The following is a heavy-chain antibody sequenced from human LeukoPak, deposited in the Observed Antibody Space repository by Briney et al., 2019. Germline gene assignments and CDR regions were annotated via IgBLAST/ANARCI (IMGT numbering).Heavy chain of an antibody. CDR1: GFTFSSYS. CDR2: ISSSSSYI. J-gene: IGHJ3*02. CDR3: ARDGYCGGDCYDAFDI. Sequence: PGGSLRLSCAASGFTFSSYSMNWVRQAPGRGLEWVSSISSSSSYIYYADSVKGRFTISRDNAKNSLYLQMNSLRAEDTAVYYCARDGYCGGDCYDAFDIWGQGTMVTVSS. D-gene: IGHD2-21*01. V-gene: IGHV3-21*01.